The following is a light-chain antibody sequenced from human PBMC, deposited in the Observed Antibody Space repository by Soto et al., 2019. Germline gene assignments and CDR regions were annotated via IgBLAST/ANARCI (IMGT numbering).Light chain of an antibody. V-gene: IGKV3-15*01. CDR3: QQYNNWPPWT. CDR1: QSVSSN. J-gene: IGKJ1*01. CDR2: GAS. Sequence: EIVMTQSPATLSVSPGERVTLSCSASQSVSSNLAWYQQIPGQAPRLLIYGASTRATGIPVGFSGSGSETEFTLTISSLQSEDFAVYYCQQYNNWPPWTFGQGTKVDIK.